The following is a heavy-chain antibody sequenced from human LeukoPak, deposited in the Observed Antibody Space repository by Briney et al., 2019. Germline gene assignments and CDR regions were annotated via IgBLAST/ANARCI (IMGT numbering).Heavy chain of an antibody. J-gene: IGHJ6*03. Sequence: ASVKVSCKASGYTFTSYAMNWVRQAPGQGLEWMGWINTNTGNPTYAQGFTGRFVFSLDTSVSTAYLQISSLKAEDTAVYYCARLSSGWPYYYYYYMDVWGKGTTVTVSS. V-gene: IGHV7-4-1*02. CDR1: GYTFTSYA. CDR3: ARLSSGWPYYYYYYMDV. CDR2: INTNTGNP. D-gene: IGHD5-24*01.